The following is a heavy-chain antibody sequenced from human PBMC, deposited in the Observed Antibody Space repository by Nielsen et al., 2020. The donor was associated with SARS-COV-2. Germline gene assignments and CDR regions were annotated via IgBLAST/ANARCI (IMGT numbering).Heavy chain of an antibody. V-gene: IGHV3-48*04. CDR2: ISSSSSTI. J-gene: IGHJ3*02. CDR1: GGTFSSYS. D-gene: IGHD2-21*01. Sequence: SCKASGGTFSSYSMNWVRQAPGKGLEWVSYISSSSSTIYYADSVKGRFTISRDNAKNSLYLQMNSLRAEDTAVYYCARELFLDAFDIWGQGTMVTVSS. CDR3: ARELFLDAFDI.